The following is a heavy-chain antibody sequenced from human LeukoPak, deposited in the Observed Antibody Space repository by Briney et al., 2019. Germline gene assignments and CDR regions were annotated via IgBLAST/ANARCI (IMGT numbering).Heavy chain of an antibody. V-gene: IGHV3-74*01. Sequence: PGGSLRLSCAASGFTFSSYWMHWVRQAPGKGLVWVSRINSDGSSTSYADSVEGRFTISRDNAKNTLYLQMNSLRAEDTAVYYCALNRGGSTRFDPWGQGTLVTVSS. CDR2: INSDGSST. CDR3: ALNRGGSTRFDP. CDR1: GFTFSSYW. J-gene: IGHJ5*02. D-gene: IGHD1/OR15-1a*01.